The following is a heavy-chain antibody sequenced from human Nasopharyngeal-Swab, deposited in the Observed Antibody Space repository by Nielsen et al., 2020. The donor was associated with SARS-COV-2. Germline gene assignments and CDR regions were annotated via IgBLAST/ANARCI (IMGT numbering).Heavy chain of an antibody. CDR2: IYYSGNT. V-gene: IGHV4-39*01. CDR3: VRHSSGWSFDY. J-gene: IGHJ4*01. Sequence: SETLSLTCTVSGASISSSNYYWGWIRQPPGKGLEWIGTIYYSGNTYFNPSLKSRVTMSVDTSKHQFSLNLSSVTAADTALYYCVRHSSGWSFDYWDHGTLVTVSS. CDR1: GASISSSNYY. D-gene: IGHD6-19*01.